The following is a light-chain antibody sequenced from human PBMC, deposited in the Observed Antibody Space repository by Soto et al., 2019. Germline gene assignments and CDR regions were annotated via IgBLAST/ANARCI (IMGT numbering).Light chain of an antibody. CDR3: GSWTRGRFWV. J-gene: IGLJ3*02. CDR1: SSDVGGYNY. CDR2: EVS. V-gene: IGLV2-14*01. Sequence: QSALTQPASVSGSPGPSMTISFTGTSSDVGGYNYVSWYQHHPGKDRKLRIYEVSNRPSGVSNLFSGSKYGTTASLTISGRQAEDEADYAFGSWTRGRFWVFGGGTKLTVL.